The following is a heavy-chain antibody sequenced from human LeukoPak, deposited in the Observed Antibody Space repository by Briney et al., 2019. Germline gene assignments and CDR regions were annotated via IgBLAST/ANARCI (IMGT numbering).Heavy chain of an antibody. Sequence: KESGPTLVKPTQTLTLTCTFSGFSLSTSGVGVGWIRQPPGKALEWLALIYWDDDKRYSPSLKSRLTITKDTSKNQVVLTMTNMDPVDTATYYCAHRPFHQYYYDSSGYYYFDYWGQGTLVTVSS. CDR1: GFSLSTSGVG. J-gene: IGHJ4*02. CDR2: IYWDDDK. CDR3: AHRPFHQYYYDSSGYYYFDY. V-gene: IGHV2-5*02. D-gene: IGHD3-22*01.